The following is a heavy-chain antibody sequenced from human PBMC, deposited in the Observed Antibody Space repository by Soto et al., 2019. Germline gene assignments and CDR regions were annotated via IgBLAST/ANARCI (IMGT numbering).Heavy chain of an antibody. CDR1: GLSVSNNY. Sequence: EVQLVESGGGLIQPGGSLRLSCTASGLSVSNNYMSWVRQAPGMGLEWVSVIYNDGTTYYADSVKGRFTISRDTSKNTLSLQMDSLRAEDTAVYYCVRPLPSGRNYGMDVWGQGTTVTVSS. J-gene: IGHJ6*02. D-gene: IGHD3-10*01. CDR3: VRPLPSGRNYGMDV. CDR2: IYNDGTT. V-gene: IGHV3-53*01.